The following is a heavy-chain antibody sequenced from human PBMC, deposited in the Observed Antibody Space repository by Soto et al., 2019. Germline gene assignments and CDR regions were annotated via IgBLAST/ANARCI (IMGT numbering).Heavy chain of an antibody. CDR2: INHSGST. J-gene: IGHJ4*02. CDR3: ARGKLSDYVWGSYRYHFDY. V-gene: IGHV4-34*01. D-gene: IGHD3-16*02. Sequence: PSETLSLTCAVYGGSFSGYYWSWIRQPPGKGLEWIGEINHSGSTNYNPSLKSRVTISVDTSKNQFSLKLSSVTAADTAGYYCARGKLSDYVWGSYRYHFDYWGQGTVVT. CDR1: GGSFSGYY.